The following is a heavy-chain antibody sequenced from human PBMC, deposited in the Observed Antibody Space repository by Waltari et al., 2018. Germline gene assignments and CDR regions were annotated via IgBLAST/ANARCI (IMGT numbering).Heavy chain of an antibody. CDR3: ATGGWGFYLDH. D-gene: IGHD7-27*01. CDR2: ISSTGTYT. V-gene: IGHV3-21*01. CDR1: GLTFSSYN. J-gene: IGHJ4*02. Sequence: EVQLVESGGGLVKPGGCLRRYCAASGLTFSSYNKNWVRQAPGKGREWVSSISSTGTYTHYADSVKGRFTISRDNAKNSLYLQMNSLRDEDTAVYYCATGGWGFYLDHWGLGTLVSFSS.